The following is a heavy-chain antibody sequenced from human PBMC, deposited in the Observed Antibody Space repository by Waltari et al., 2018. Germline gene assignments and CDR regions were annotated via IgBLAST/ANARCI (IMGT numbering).Heavy chain of an antibody. CDR3: AREYGPPGAFDI. J-gene: IGHJ3*02. D-gene: IGHD4-17*01. CDR2: ISSSSSTI. V-gene: IGHV3-48*01. Sequence: EVQLVESGGGLVQPGGSLRLSCAASGFTFSSYSMNWVRQAPGKGLEWVSYISSSSSTIYYANSGKGRFTIARDNDKNSLYLQMNSLRAEDTAVYYCAREYGPPGAFDIWGQGTMVTVSS. CDR1: GFTFSSYS.